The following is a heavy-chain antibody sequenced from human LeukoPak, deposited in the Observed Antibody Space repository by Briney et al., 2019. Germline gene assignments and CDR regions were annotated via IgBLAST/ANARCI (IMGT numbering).Heavy chain of an antibody. D-gene: IGHD3-3*01. J-gene: IGHJ5*02. CDR1: SYTFANYA. V-gene: IGHV1-18*01. CDR3: ARGLEWLTRRHTWFDP. CDR2: ISAYNGNT. Sequence: ASVTVSCKASSYTFANYAFTWVRQAPGQGLEWMGWISAYNGNTNYAQKLQGRVTMTTDTSTSTAYMELRSLRSDDTAVYYCARGLEWLTRRHTWFDPWGQGTLVTVSS.